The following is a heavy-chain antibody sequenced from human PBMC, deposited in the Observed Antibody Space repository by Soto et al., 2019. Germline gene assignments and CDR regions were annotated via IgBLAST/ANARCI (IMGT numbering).Heavy chain of an antibody. V-gene: IGHV1-18*01. CDR3: ARERVTLVRGPQNWFDP. Sequence: QVHLVQSGGEVKKTGASVTVSCKASGYRFASYAIGWVRQAPGQGLEWVGWISAYNGNTRNAQKPQGRVTMTTDTSTSTAYMELRSLKSDDTAVYYCARERVTLVRGPQNWFDPWGQGTLVTVSS. CDR1: GYRFASYA. D-gene: IGHD3-10*01. J-gene: IGHJ5*02. CDR2: ISAYNGNT.